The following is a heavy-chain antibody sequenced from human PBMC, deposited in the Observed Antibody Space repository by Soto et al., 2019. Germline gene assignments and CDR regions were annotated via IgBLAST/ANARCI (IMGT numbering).Heavy chain of an antibody. CDR1: GYTFTSYA. Sequence: QVQLVQSGAEVKKPGASVKVSCKASGYTFTSYAMHWVRQAPGQRLEWMGWINAGNGNTKCSQKFQGRVTITRDTSASTAYMELSSLRSADTAVYYWARVPGYSLGDLWGRGTLVTVSS. CDR3: ARVPGYSLGDL. D-gene: IGHD2-21*01. J-gene: IGHJ2*01. CDR2: INAGNGNT. V-gene: IGHV1-3*01.